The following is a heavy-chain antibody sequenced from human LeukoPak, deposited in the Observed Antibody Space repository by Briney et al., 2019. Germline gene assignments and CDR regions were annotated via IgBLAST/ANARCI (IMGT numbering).Heavy chain of an antibody. J-gene: IGHJ4*02. CDR2: IYYSGST. CDR3: AREGTREDDYFDY. CDR1: GGSISSYY. V-gene: IGHV4-59*01. Sequence: SETLSLTCTVSGGSISSYYWSWIRQPPGKGLEWIGYIYYSGSTNYNPSLNSRVTISVDTSKNQFSLKLSSVTAADTAVYYCAREGTREDDYFDYWGQGTLVTVSS. D-gene: IGHD1-26*01.